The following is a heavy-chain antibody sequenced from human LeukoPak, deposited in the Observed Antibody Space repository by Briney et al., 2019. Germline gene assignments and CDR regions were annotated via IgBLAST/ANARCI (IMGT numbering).Heavy chain of an antibody. V-gene: IGHV3-74*03. J-gene: IGHJ4*02. Sequence: GGSLRLSCAASGFTFSSHRMHWVRQGPGKGLVWVSGMDSGGSVTMYADSVKSRLTISRDNAKNTVYLQMNSLGVEDTAVYYCARRTSGWPIDYWGQGTLVTVSS. CDR3: ARRTSGWPIDY. CDR2: MDSGGSVT. D-gene: IGHD6-19*01. CDR1: GFTFSSHR.